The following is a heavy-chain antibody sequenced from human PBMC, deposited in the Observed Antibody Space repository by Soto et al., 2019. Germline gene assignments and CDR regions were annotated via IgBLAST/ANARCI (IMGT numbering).Heavy chain of an antibody. Sequence: QITLKESGPTLVKPTQTLTLTCTFSGFSLSTGGVGVAWIRQPPGKALEWLAVIYWDDDKRCSPSLKSRLTITKDTSKNQVVLTMTNMDPVDTATYYCAHTPFFGDKLEYWGQGTLVIVSS. CDR2: IYWDDDK. J-gene: IGHJ4*02. CDR3: AHTPFFGDKLEY. D-gene: IGHD2-21*01. V-gene: IGHV2-5*02. CDR1: GFSLSTGGVG.